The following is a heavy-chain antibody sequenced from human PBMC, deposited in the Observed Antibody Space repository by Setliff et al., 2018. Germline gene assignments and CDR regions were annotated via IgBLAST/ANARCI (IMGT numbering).Heavy chain of an antibody. D-gene: IGHD2-2*01. CDR3: ARAPPTVVIPPGRAFFDP. J-gene: IGHJ5*02. CDR1: GYTFTGYY. Sequence: ASVKVSCKASGYTFTGYYLHWVRQAPGQGLEWMGRIIPKNGVTNYAKNFQGRVTVTSDTSITTAYMELSSLKSDDTAVYYCARAPPTVVIPPGRAFFDPWGQGTLVTVSS. V-gene: IGHV1-2*06. CDR2: IIPKNGVT.